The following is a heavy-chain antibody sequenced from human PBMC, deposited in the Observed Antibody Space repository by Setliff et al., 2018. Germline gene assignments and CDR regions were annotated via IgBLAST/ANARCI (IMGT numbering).Heavy chain of an antibody. CDR1: GYTFTGYY. J-gene: IGHJ5*02. CDR2: INPKSGGT. CDR3: ARSYYYDSSAANWFDP. Sequence: ASVKVSCKASGYTFTGYYMHWVRQAPGQGLEWMGRINPKSGGTNYAQKFQGRVTMTRDTSISTAYMELSRLRSDDTAVYYCARSYYYDSSAANWFDPWGQGTLVTVSS. D-gene: IGHD3-22*01. V-gene: IGHV1-2*06.